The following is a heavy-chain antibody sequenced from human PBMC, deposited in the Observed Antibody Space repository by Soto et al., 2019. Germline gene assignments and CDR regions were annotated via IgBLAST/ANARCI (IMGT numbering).Heavy chain of an antibody. CDR1: GFSFSDHY. Sequence: EVQLVESGGGLVQPGGSLRLSCAASGFSFSDHYMDWVRQAPGKGLEWVGLIRNRPNSYTTEYAASVKGRFTISRDDSKNSLYLQMNSLKTEDTAVYYCTRNKPSSWYFELWGRGTLVTVAS. CDR2: IRNRPNSYTT. V-gene: IGHV3-72*01. CDR3: TRNKPSSWYFEL. J-gene: IGHJ2*01. D-gene: IGHD2-2*01.